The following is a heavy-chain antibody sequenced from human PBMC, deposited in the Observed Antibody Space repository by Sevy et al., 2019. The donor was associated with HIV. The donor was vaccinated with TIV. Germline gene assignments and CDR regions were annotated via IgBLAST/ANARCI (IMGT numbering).Heavy chain of an antibody. CDR2: ISYDGSNK. J-gene: IGHJ3*02. D-gene: IGHD3-22*01. V-gene: IGHV3-30*18. CDR1: GFTFSSYG. Sequence: GGSLRLSCAASGFTFSSYGMHWVRQAPGKGLEWVAVISYDGSNKYYADSVKGRFTISRDNSKNTLYLQMNSLRAEDTAVYYCAKPYYYDSSGRNDALDIWGQGTMVTVSS. CDR3: AKPYYYDSSGRNDALDI.